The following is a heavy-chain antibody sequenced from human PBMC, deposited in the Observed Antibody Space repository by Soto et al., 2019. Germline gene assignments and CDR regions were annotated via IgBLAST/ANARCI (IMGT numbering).Heavy chain of an antibody. CDR3: ARVRGSPVAYYFDY. D-gene: IGHD6-19*01. Sequence: QVQLQESGPGLVKPSETLSLTCTVSGGSISSYYWSWIRQPPGKGLEWIGYIYYSGSTNYNPSRERRVTISVDTSKNQFSRKLSSVTAADTAVYYCARVRGSPVAYYFDYWGQGTLVTVSS. CDR2: IYYSGST. V-gene: IGHV4-59*01. CDR1: GGSISSYY. J-gene: IGHJ4*02.